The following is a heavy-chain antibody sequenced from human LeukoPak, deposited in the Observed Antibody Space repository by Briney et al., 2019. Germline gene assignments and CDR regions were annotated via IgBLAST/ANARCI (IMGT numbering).Heavy chain of an antibody. CDR2: INPNSGGT. V-gene: IGHV1-2*04. D-gene: IGHD5-12*01. CDR1: GGTFSSYA. CDR3: ATLWEDIVPQ. J-gene: IGHJ4*02. Sequence: GASVNVSCKASGGTFSSYAISWVRQAPGQGLEWMGWINPNSGGTNYAQKFQGWVTMTRDTSISTAYMELSRLRSDDTAVYYCATLWEDIVPQWGQGTLVTVSS.